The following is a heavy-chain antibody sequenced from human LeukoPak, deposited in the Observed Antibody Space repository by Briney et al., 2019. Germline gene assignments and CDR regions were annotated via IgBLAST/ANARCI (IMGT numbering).Heavy chain of an antibody. Sequence: SVKVSCKASGGTFSSYAISWVRQAPGQGLEWMGGIIPIFGTANYAQKFQGRVTITADESTSTAYMELSSLRSEDTAVYYCARGGDIVVVPAATTYNWFDPWGQGTLVTVSS. CDR1: GGTFSSYA. CDR2: IIPIFGTA. V-gene: IGHV1-69*13. D-gene: IGHD2-2*01. CDR3: ARGGDIVVVPAATTYNWFDP. J-gene: IGHJ5*02.